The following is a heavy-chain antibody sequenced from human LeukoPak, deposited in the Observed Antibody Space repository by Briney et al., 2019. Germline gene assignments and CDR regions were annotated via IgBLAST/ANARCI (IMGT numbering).Heavy chain of an antibody. Sequence: PGGSLRLSWAVSGFAFCSEAMSWVRQSPARGLEWVASISPGGGTTYYADSVKGRFTISRDNAQNSLYLQMNSLRAEDTAVYYCARERSNMVRGVMYYFQHWGQGTLVTVSS. CDR2: ISPGGGTT. CDR3: ARERSNMVRGVMYYFQH. J-gene: IGHJ1*01. D-gene: IGHD3-10*01. V-gene: IGHV3-23*01. CDR1: GFAFCSEA.